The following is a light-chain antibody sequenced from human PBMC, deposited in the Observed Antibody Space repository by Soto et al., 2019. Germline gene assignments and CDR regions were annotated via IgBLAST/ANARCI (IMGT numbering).Light chain of an antibody. V-gene: IGKV1-13*02. Sequence: TQSPSSLSASVGEKVILTCRASRDVGSDVGWYQQKPGQAPKLLIYAASTLSTGVPSRFSGSRSGTDFTLTISSLQPDDFATYYCQHYNSYSEAFGQGTKVDIK. J-gene: IGKJ1*01. CDR3: QHYNSYSEA. CDR2: AAS. CDR1: RDVGSD.